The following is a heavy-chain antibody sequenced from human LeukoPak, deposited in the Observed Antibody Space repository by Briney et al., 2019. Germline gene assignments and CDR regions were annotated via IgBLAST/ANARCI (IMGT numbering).Heavy chain of an antibody. D-gene: IGHD3-22*01. Sequence: SETLSLTCTVSGGSISSYYWSWIRQPPGKGLEWIGYIYYSGSTNYNPSLKSRVTISVDTSKNQFSLKLSSVTAADTAVYYCARHFGRYYYDSSGYYNYFDYWGQGTLVTVSS. V-gene: IGHV4-59*08. CDR2: IYYSGST. CDR3: ARHFGRYYYDSSGYYNYFDY. CDR1: GGSISSYY. J-gene: IGHJ4*02.